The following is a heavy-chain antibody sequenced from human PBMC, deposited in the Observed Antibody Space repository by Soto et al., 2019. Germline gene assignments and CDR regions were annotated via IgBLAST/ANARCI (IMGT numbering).Heavy chain of an antibody. CDR1: GGTFSSYA. Sequence: QVQLVQSGAEVKKPGSSVKVSCKASGGTFSSYAISWVRQAPGQGLEWMGGIIPIFGTANYAQKFQGRVTITADESTSKAYMELSSLRSEDTAVYYCARTYYYDSSGYYYRWFDPWGEGTLVTVSS. CDR2: IIPIFGTA. J-gene: IGHJ5*02. D-gene: IGHD3-22*01. CDR3: ARTYYYDSSGYYYRWFDP. V-gene: IGHV1-69*01.